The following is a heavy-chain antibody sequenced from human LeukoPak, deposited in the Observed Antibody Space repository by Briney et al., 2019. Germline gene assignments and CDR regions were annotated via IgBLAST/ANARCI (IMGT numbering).Heavy chain of an antibody. D-gene: IGHD3-10*01. CDR3: ARGGGEEFGEYDVFDY. J-gene: IGHJ4*02. V-gene: IGHV4-30-2*01. CDR2: IYHSGRT. CDR1: GXSISSGGDS. Sequence: SETLSLTCAVSGXSISSGGDSWSWIRQPPGKGLELIGYIYHSGRTYYNPSLKSRVTISIDRYKNQFSLRLSSVTAADTAVYYCARGGGEEFGEYDVFDYWGQGTLVTVSS.